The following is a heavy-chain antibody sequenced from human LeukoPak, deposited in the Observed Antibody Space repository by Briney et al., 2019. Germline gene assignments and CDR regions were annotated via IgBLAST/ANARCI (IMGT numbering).Heavy chain of an antibody. CDR1: GGSISSGGYY. Sequence: PSETKSLTCTVSGGSISSGGYYWSWIRQHPGKGLEWIGYIYYSGSTYYNPSLKSRVTISVDTSKNQFSLKLSSVTAADTAVYYCARAPGGIVGAPGAFDIWGQGTIATVSS. V-gene: IGHV4-31*03. D-gene: IGHD1-26*01. J-gene: IGHJ3*02. CDR3: ARAPGGIVGAPGAFDI. CDR2: IYYSGST.